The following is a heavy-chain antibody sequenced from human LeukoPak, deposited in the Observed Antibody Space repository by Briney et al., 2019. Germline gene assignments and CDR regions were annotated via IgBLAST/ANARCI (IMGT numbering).Heavy chain of an antibody. CDR3: ARDPPYYGSGKRYMDV. V-gene: IGHV1-2*02. Sequence: ASVKVSCKASGYTFTGYYMHWVRQAPGQGLEWMGWINPNSGGTNYAQKFQGRVTMTRDTSISTAYMELGRLRSDDTAVYYCARDPPYYGSGKRYMDVWGKGTTVAISS. D-gene: IGHD3-10*01. CDR1: GYTFTGYY. CDR2: INPNSGGT. J-gene: IGHJ6*03.